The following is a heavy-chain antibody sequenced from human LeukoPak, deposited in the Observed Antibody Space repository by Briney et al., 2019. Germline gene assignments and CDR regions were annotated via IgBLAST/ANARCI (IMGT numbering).Heavy chain of an antibody. J-gene: IGHJ4*02. Sequence: GGSLRLSCAASGFTFSNYGMHWVRQAPGKGLEWVSSISSSSSYIYYADSVKGRFTISRDNAKNSLYLQMNSLRAEDTAVYYCARGGDCSGGSCYIPSVYWGQGTLVTVSS. CDR2: ISSSSSYI. CDR1: GFTFSNYG. V-gene: IGHV3-21*01. D-gene: IGHD2-15*01. CDR3: ARGGDCSGGSCYIPSVY.